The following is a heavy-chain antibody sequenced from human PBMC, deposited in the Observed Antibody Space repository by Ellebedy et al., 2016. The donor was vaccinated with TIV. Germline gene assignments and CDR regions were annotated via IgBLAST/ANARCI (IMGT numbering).Heavy chain of an antibody. J-gene: IGHJ4*02. V-gene: IGHV3-64D*06. D-gene: IGHD6-19*01. CDR1: GFTFSSYA. Sequence: GESLKISCSASGFTFSSYAMHWVRQAPGKVLEYVSAISSNGGSTYYADSVKGRFTISGDNSKNTLYLQMSSLSAEDTAVYYCVGSPFDYWGQGTLVTVSS. CDR3: VGSPFDY. CDR2: ISSNGGST.